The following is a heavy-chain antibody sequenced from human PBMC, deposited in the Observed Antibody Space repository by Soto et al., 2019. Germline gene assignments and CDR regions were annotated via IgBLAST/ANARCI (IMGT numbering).Heavy chain of an antibody. Sequence: QVHLVQSGAEVREPGASVKISCKASGFTFTTHPIHWVRQAPDQRLEWMGWINPGNGYSDYSQKFQGRVTFTRDTYANTAYMELNSLRAEDTVLYFCASRPGLETGPFDYWGQGALVTVSS. J-gene: IGHJ4*02. CDR3: ASRPGLETGPFDY. V-gene: IGHV1-3*01. D-gene: IGHD1-1*01. CDR1: GFTFTTHP. CDR2: INPGNGYS.